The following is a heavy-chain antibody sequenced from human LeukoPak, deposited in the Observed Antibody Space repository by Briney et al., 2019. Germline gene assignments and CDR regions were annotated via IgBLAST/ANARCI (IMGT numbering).Heavy chain of an antibody. V-gene: IGHV1-8*01. D-gene: IGHD4-17*01. J-gene: IGHJ6*02. Sequence: ASVKVSCKASGYTFTSYDINWVRQATGQGLEWMGWMNPNSGNTGYARKFQGRVTMTRNTSISTAYMELSSLRSEDTAVYYCARARYGDITKYYYYGMDVWGQGTTVTVSS. CDR2: MNPNSGNT. CDR1: GYTFTSYD. CDR3: ARARYGDITKYYYYGMDV.